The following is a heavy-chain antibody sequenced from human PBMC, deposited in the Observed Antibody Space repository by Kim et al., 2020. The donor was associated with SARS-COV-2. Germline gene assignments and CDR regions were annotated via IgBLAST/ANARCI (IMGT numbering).Heavy chain of an antibody. V-gene: IGHV4-30-2*01. CDR1: GGSISSGGYS. J-gene: IGHJ6*02. D-gene: IGHD6-13*01. Sequence: SETLSLTCAVSGGSISSGGYSWSWIRQPPGKGLEWIGYIYHSGSTYYNPSLKSRVTISVDRSKNQFSLKLSSVTAADTAVYYCARGVAAVMGEGMDVWGQGTTVTVSS. CDR3: ARGVAAVMGEGMDV. CDR2: IYHSGST.